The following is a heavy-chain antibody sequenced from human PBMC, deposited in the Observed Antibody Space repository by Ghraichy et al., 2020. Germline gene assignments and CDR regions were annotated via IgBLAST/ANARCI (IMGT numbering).Heavy chain of an antibody. V-gene: IGHV3-48*02. CDR1: GFFFDSYS. J-gene: IGHJ4*02. CDR3: ARGAPRLDY. CDR2: INRDSGAV. Sequence: GVLNISCAASGFFFDSYSMNWVRQAPGKGLEWLAYINRDSGAVYYADSVKGRFTISRDNAKNSVSLQMNGLRDEDTGVYYCARGAPRLDYWGQGTLVTV.